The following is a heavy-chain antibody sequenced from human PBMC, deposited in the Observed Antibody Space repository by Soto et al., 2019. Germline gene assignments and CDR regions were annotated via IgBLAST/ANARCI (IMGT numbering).Heavy chain of an antibody. CDR3: AIEHVLLWVGPFDP. V-gene: IGHV4-31*03. CDR1: GGSISSGGYY. CDR2: IYYSGST. J-gene: IGHJ5*02. Sequence: QVQLQESGPGLVKPSQTLSLTCTVSGGSISSGGYYWSWIRQHPGKGLEWIGYIYYSGSTYYNPSLKSRVTISVDTSKNQFSRKLSSVTAADTAVYYCAIEHVLLWVGPFDPWGQGTLVTVSS. D-gene: IGHD3-10*01.